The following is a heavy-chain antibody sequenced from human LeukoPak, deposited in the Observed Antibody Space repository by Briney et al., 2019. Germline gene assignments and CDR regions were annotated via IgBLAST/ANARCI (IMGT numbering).Heavy chain of an antibody. CDR2: IYYSGST. Sequence: SETLSLTCTVSGGSISSSSYYWGWIRQPPGKGLEWIGSIYYSGSTYYNPSLKSRVTISADTSKNQFSLKLSSVTAADTAVYYCARDLEWGQGTLVTVSS. J-gene: IGHJ4*02. CDR3: ARDLE. CDR1: GGSISSSSYY. V-gene: IGHV4-39*07.